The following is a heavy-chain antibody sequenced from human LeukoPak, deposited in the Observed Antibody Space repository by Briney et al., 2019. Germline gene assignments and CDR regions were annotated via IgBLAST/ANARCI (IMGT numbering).Heavy chain of an antibody. CDR3: ARGWLVHGYFDY. CDR2: INHSGST. D-gene: IGHD6-19*01. Sequence: SETLSLTCAVYGGSFSGYYWSWIRQPPGKGLEWIGEINHSGSTNYNPSLKSRVTISVGTSKNQFSLKLSSVTAADTAVYYCARGWLVHGYFDYWGQGTLVTVSS. V-gene: IGHV4-34*01. J-gene: IGHJ4*02. CDR1: GGSFSGYY.